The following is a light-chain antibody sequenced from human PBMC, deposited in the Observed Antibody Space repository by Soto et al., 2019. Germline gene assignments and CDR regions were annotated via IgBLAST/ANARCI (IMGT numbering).Light chain of an antibody. V-gene: IGKV1-5*03. CDR3: HQYNDNSP. Sequence: DIQMTQSPSTLSASVGDRVTITCRASQSISSWLAWYQQKPGQAPKLLIYKASTLQSGVPSRFSGSGSGTEFTLAISSLHPFYSAAYHRHQYNDNSPLGQ. CDR2: KAS. J-gene: IGKJ1*01. CDR1: QSISSW.